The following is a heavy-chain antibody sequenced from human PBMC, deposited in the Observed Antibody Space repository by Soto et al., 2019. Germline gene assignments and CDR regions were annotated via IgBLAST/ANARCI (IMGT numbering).Heavy chain of an antibody. V-gene: IGHV1-18*01. D-gene: IGHD3-10*01. J-gene: IGHJ6*02. CDR2: INAYNDNT. Sequence: QVQLVQSGAEVKKPGASVKVSCKASGYTFNSYGISWVRQGPGQGLEWMGWINAYNDNTNYAQKFQGRVTMTTDTSTSTAYMERRTLRSDDTAVYSWARDFPHGDVDVWGQGTTVTVSS. CDR1: GYTFNSYG. CDR3: ARDFPHGDVDV.